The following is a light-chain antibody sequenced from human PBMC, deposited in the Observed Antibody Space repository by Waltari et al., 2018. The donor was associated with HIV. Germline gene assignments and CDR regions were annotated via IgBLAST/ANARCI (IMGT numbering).Light chain of an antibody. Sequence: EIAMTQTRAALSVSPGERATLSCRASQSVSSNLAWYQQKPGQAPRLLIYGASTRATGIPARFSGSGSGTEFTLTISSLQSEDFAVYYCQQYNNWPPWTFGQGTKVEIK. CDR3: QQYNNWPPWT. V-gene: IGKV3-15*01. CDR2: GAS. CDR1: QSVSSN. J-gene: IGKJ1*01.